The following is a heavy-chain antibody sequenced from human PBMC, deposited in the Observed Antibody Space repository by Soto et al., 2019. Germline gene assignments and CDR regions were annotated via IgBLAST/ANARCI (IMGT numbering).Heavy chain of an antibody. V-gene: IGHV4-30-2*01. J-gene: IGHJ4*02. Sequence: SETLSLTCAVSGGSISSGGYSWSWIRQPPGKGLEWIGYIYHSGSTYYNPSLKSRVTISVDRSKNQFSLKLSSVTAADTAVYYCAKWEQQLGNFDYWGQGILVTVSS. CDR2: IYHSGST. CDR3: AKWEQQLGNFDY. D-gene: IGHD6-13*01. CDR1: GGSISSGGYS.